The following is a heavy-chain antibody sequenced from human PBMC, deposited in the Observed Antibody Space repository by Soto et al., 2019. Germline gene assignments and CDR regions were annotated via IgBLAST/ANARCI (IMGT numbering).Heavy chain of an antibody. V-gene: IGHV3-48*01. Sequence: PGGSLRLSCAASGFTFSSYSMNWVRQAPGKGLEWVSYISSSSSTIYYADSVKDRFTISRDNAKNSLYLQMNSLRAEDTAVYYCARDRAITFDYWGKGKLLTV. D-gene: IGHD2-2*01. CDR3: ARDRAITFDY. CDR2: ISSSSSTI. J-gene: IGHJ4*02. CDR1: GFTFSSYS.